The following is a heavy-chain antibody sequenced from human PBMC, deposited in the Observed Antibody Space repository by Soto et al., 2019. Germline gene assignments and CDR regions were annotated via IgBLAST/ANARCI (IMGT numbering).Heavy chain of an antibody. D-gene: IGHD1-26*01. Sequence: QVQLVQSGAEVKKPGSSVKVSCKVSGGTFSSYTINWVRQAPGQGLEWMGGIIPIFGTPNYAHSFQGRVTITADESKSAVYMEVTSLRSDDTAAYYCATSSVWERAGGSAFDIRGQGTMVTVSS. V-gene: IGHV1-69*12. CDR2: IIPIFGTP. J-gene: IGHJ3*02. CDR3: ATSSVWERAGGSAFDI. CDR1: GGTFSSYT.